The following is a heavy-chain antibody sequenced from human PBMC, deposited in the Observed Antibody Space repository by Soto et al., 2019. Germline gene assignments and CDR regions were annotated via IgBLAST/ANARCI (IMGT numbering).Heavy chain of an antibody. CDR1: GYTFTSSG. Sequence: ASVKVSCKASGYTFTSSGISWVRQAPGQGPEWMGWISPNNGNTNYAQKLQGRVTMTTDTSTSTAYVELSGLRSDDTAVYYCARKVAGYFDYWGQGTLVTVSS. V-gene: IGHV1-18*01. CDR2: ISPNNGNT. J-gene: IGHJ4*02. D-gene: IGHD6-19*01. CDR3: ARKVAGYFDY.